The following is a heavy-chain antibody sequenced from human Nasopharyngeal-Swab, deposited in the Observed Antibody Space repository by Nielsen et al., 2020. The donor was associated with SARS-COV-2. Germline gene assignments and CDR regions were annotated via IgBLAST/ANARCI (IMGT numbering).Heavy chain of an antibody. CDR3: ARHDSSGWYFDY. CDR1: GGALSRSNNY. V-gene: IGHV4-39*01. CDR2: IYYSGST. Sequence: SETLSLTCVVSGGALSRSNNYLAWIRQPPGKGLEWIGSIYYSGSTYYNPSLKSRVTISVDTSKNQFSLKLSSVTAADTAVYYCARHDSSGWYFDYWGQGTLVTVSS. J-gene: IGHJ4*02. D-gene: IGHD6-19*01.